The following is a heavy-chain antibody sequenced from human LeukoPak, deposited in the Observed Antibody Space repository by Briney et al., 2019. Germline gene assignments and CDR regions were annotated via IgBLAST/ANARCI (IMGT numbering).Heavy chain of an antibody. J-gene: IGHJ3*02. CDR1: GFTFSSYA. D-gene: IGHD2-15*01. V-gene: IGHV3-23*01. CDR3: VKVGGADYCSGGSCYPYDAFDI. Sequence: RTGGSLRLSCAVSGFTFSSYAMSWVRQAPGKGLEWVSAISDSGDSTYYADSVKGRFTISRDNSKSTLYLQMDSLRAEDTAVYYCVKVGGADYCSGGSCYPYDAFDIWGQGTMVTVSS. CDR2: ISDSGDST.